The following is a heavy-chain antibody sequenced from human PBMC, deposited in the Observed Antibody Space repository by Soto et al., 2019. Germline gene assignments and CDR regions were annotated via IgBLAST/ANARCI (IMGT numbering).Heavy chain of an antibody. Sequence: QVQLQESGPGLVKPSQTLSLTCTVSGGSISSGDYYWSWIRQPPGKGLEWIGYIYYSGSTYYNPYLKSRVTISVDTSKNQFSLKLSSVTAADTAVDYGARVHPYGDYDNQDFDYWGQGTLVTVSS. CDR3: ARVHPYGDYDNQDFDY. CDR2: IYYSGST. J-gene: IGHJ4*02. CDR1: GGSISSGDYY. D-gene: IGHD4-17*01. V-gene: IGHV4-30-4*01.